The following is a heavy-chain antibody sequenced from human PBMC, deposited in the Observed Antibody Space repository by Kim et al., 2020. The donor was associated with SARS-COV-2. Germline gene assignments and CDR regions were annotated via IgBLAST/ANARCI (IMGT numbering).Heavy chain of an antibody. CDR2: INPSGGST. CDR3: AREVSGSSEIPAYYFDY. D-gene: IGHD1-26*01. Sequence: ASVKVSCKASGYTFTSYYMHWVRQAPGQGLEWMGIINPSGGSTSYAQKFQGRVTMTRDTSTSTVYMELSSLRSEDTAVYYCAREVSGSSEIPAYYFDYWGQGTLVTVSS. V-gene: IGHV1-46*01. CDR1: GYTFTSYY. J-gene: IGHJ4*02.